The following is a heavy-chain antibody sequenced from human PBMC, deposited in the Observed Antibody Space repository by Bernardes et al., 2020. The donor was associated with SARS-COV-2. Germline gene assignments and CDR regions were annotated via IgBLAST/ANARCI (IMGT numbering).Heavy chain of an antibody. V-gene: IGHV3-43*01. Sequence: GSLRLSCAASGFTFEDYTMHWVRQVPGKGLEWVSLVSWDGSTTNYADSVKGRFIISRDSSRNTVHLQMDSLRKEDTALYYCATERQSLTVFGVGHDAFDFWGQGTMVTVSS. CDR3: ATERQSLTVFGVGHDAFDF. D-gene: IGHD3-3*01. J-gene: IGHJ3*01. CDR1: GFTFEDYT. CDR2: VSWDGSTT.